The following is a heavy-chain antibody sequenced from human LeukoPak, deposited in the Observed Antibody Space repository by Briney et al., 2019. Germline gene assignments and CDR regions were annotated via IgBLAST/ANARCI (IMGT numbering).Heavy chain of an antibody. CDR2: IYASGST. Sequence: SETLSLTCTVSGGSISSYYWSWIRQPAGKGLEWIGRIYASGSTNYNPSLKSRVAMSVDTSKNQFSLKLSSVTAADTAVYYCATYLRSGGSNWPFDYWGQGTLVTVSS. CDR3: ATYLRSGGSNWPFDY. CDR1: GGSISSYY. J-gene: IGHJ4*02. V-gene: IGHV4-4*07. D-gene: IGHD6-13*01.